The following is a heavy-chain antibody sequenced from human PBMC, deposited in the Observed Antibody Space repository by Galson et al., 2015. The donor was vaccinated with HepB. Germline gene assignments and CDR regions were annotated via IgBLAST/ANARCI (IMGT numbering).Heavy chain of an antibody. CDR3: ARGATLNYAMDV. J-gene: IGHJ6*02. V-gene: IGHV3-66*01. Sequence: SLRLSCAASGFTVSSNYMSWVRQAPGKGLEWVSVIDSGGRTHYADSMKGRLTISRDNAKNLLYLQMNSLRDDDTAVYYCARGATLNYAMDVWGQGTTVTVSS. CDR2: IDSGGRT. CDR1: GFTVSSNY.